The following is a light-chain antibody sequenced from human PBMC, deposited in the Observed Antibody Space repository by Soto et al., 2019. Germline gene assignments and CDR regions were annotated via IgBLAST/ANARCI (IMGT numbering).Light chain of an antibody. J-gene: IGKJ5*01. V-gene: IGKV3-11*01. Sequence: EIVLTQSPATLSLSPGGRATLSCRASQSVDTYLAWYQKKPGQAPRLLIYDTSNRAPGVPARFSGRGSGTDFNLTISRLEPEDFAVYYCQQGYDWPITFGQGTRLDVK. CDR2: DTS. CDR1: QSVDTY. CDR3: QQGYDWPIT.